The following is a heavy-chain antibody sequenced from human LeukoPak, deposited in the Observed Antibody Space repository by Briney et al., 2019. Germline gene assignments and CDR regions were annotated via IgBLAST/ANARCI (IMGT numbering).Heavy chain of an antibody. Sequence: GASVKASCKASGYTFTSYDINWVRGATRQRLEWMGWMNPNSSNTGYAQKFQGRVTMTRNTSISTAYKELSSLRSEDTAVYYCARSGSYNWFDPWGQGTLVTVSS. CDR1: GYTFTSYD. CDR3: ARSGSYNWFDP. V-gene: IGHV1-8*01. D-gene: IGHD1-26*01. CDR2: MNPNSSNT. J-gene: IGHJ5*02.